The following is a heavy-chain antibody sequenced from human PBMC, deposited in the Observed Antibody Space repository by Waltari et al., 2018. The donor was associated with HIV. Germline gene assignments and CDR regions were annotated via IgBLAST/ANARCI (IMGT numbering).Heavy chain of an antibody. D-gene: IGHD6-19*01. CDR2: TYYRSRWYN. Sequence: QGQLHESGPGLVKPAQTLSLTCLISGGSVSGHSAAGNWIRQSPSRGLEWLGRTYYRSRWYNEYAVSVKSRITINQDTSKNQFSLQLKSVTPEDTAVYYCVRGGQWLNWFGPWGPGTLVTVSS. CDR1: GGSVSGHSAA. J-gene: IGHJ5*02. CDR3: VRGGQWLNWFGP. V-gene: IGHV6-1*01.